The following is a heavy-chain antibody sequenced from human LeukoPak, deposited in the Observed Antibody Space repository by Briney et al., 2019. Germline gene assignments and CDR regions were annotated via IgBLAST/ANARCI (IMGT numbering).Heavy chain of an antibody. CDR3: ARGDDYLPFDH. CDR1: GFIFSAYN. V-gene: IGHV3-21*01. Sequence: GGSLRLSCAASGFIFSAYNMVWVRQAPGKGLEWVARISGSSSNYINYADSVKGRFTVSRDNARNSLYLQMNSLRVEDTGVYYCARGDDYLPFDHWGQGNLVTVSS. J-gene: IGHJ5*02. CDR2: ISGSSSNYI. D-gene: IGHD2/OR15-2a*01.